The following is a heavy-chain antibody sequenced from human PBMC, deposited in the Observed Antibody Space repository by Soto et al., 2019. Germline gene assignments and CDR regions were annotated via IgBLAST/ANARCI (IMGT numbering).Heavy chain of an antibody. J-gene: IGHJ4*02. D-gene: IGHD5-18*01. CDR1: GFSFSNYADYA. CDR3: AKAQSAYSYGFYDY. V-gene: IGHV3-23*01. CDR2: ISGPGDST. Sequence: DVQLLESGGGLVQPGGSLRLSCAASGFSFSNYADYAMSWVRQAPGKGLEWVSVISGPGDSTYYADSVKGHFTISRDNSNNTLYLQMNSLRAEDTVVYYCAKAQSAYSYGFYDYWGQGTLVTVSS.